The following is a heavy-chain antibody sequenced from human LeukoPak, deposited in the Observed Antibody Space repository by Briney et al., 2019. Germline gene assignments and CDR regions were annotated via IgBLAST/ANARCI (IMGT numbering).Heavy chain of an antibody. Sequence: TSQTLSLTCTVSGDSISSVDYYWSWIRQPPGKGLEWFGYIYYSGSTYYDPSLKSRVTISVDTSKNQFSLKLSSVTAADTAVYYCARSCGDYYFDYWGQGTLVTVSS. CDR1: GDSISSVDYY. J-gene: IGHJ4*02. CDR2: IYYSGST. CDR3: ARSCGDYYFDY. V-gene: IGHV4-30-4*08. D-gene: IGHD4-17*01.